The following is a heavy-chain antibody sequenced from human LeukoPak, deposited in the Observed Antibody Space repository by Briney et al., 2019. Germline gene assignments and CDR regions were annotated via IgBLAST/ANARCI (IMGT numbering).Heavy chain of an antibody. CDR2: ISWNSGSV. V-gene: IGHV3-9*01. Sequence: PGRSLRLSCAASGFIFDDYAMHWVRQAPGKGLEWVSSISWNSGSVDYADSVKGRFTISRDSAKTSLYLQMNSLTVEDTALYYCAKDAVQKQPVTWDPPHGFGVWGQGTMGTVSS. J-gene: IGHJ3*01. CDR3: AKDAVQKQPVTWDPPHGFGV. D-gene: IGHD6-13*01. CDR1: GFIFDDYA.